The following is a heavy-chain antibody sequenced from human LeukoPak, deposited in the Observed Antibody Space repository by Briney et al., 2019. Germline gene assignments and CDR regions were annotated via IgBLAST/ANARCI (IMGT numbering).Heavy chain of an antibody. J-gene: IGHJ6*04. D-gene: IGHD3-10*01. CDR2: IRSKAYGGST. CDR1: GFTFGDYA. V-gene: IGHV3-49*04. Sequence: GGSLRLSCTGSGFTFGDYAMSWVRQAPGKGLDWVGFIRSKAYGGSTEYAASVKGRFTISRDDSKSIAYLQMNSLKTEDTAMYYCTRGHAYYGSGSSPDVWGKGTTVTVSS. CDR3: TRGHAYYGSGSSPDV.